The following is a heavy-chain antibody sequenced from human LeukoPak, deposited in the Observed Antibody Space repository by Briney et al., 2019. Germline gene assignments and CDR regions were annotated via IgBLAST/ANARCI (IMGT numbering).Heavy chain of an antibody. CDR1: GYSLTSYW. D-gene: IGHD6-13*01. CDR2: IYPGDSDT. Sequence: LGESLKISCKGSGYSLTSYWIGWVRQMPGKGLEWMGIIYPGDSDTRYSPSFQGQVTISADKSISTAYLQWSSLKASDTAMYYCARHLYAAAAGSFVYWGQGTLVTVSS. V-gene: IGHV5-51*01. CDR3: ARHLYAAAAGSFVY. J-gene: IGHJ4*02.